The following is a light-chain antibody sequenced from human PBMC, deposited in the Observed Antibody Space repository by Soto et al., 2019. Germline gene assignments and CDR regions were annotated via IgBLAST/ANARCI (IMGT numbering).Light chain of an antibody. J-gene: IGLJ2*01. CDR3: CSYAGRVVV. Sequence: QSALTQPASVSGSPGQSITISCTGTSSDVGSYNLVSWYQQHPGKAPKLMIYEGSKRPSGVSNRFSGSKSGNTASLTISGLQAEDEADYYCCSYAGRVVVLGGGTKLTVL. CDR2: EGS. CDR1: SSDVGSYNL. V-gene: IGLV2-23*01.